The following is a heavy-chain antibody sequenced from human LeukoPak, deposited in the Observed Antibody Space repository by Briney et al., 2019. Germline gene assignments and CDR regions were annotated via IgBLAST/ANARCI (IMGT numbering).Heavy chain of an antibody. CDR1: GFTFSSYG. D-gene: IGHD3-22*01. J-gene: IGHJ4*02. CDR3: TATYYYDSSADKTMPDY. Sequence: GGTLRLSCAASGFTFSSYGMSWVRQAPGKGLEWVSAISGSGGSTYYADSVKGRFTISRDNSKNTLYLQMNSLKTEDTAVYYCTATYYYDSSADKTMPDYWGQGTLVIVSS. CDR2: ISGSGGST. V-gene: IGHV3-23*01.